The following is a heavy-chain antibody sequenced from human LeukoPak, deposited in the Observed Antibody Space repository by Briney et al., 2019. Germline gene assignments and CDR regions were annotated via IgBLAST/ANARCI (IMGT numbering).Heavy chain of an antibody. CDR3: AKDGANYAKDY. Sequence: PGGSLRLSCVATGFSLSKYGMHWVRHAPGKGLEWVAYIPDDGINKSYADSVKGRFTISRDDSKYTLYLQMNSLRAEDTAVFYCAKDGANYAKDYWGQGTLVTVSS. J-gene: IGHJ4*02. V-gene: IGHV3-30*02. D-gene: IGHD2-2*01. CDR1: GFSLSKYG. CDR2: IPDDGINK.